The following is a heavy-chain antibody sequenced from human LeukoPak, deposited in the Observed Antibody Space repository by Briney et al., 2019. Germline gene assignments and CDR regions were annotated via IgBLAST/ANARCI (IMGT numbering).Heavy chain of an antibody. CDR2: ISGSGGST. D-gene: IGHD5-12*01. CDR3: AKDLSGYNIRYYYYMDV. J-gene: IGHJ6*03. CDR1: GFTFSSYA. Sequence: GGSLRLSCAASGFTFSSYAMTWVRQAPGKGLEWVSSISGSGGSTYYADSVKGRFTISRDNSKNTLYLQMNSLRAEDTAVYYCAKDLSGYNIRYYYYMDVWGKGTTVTVSS. V-gene: IGHV3-23*01.